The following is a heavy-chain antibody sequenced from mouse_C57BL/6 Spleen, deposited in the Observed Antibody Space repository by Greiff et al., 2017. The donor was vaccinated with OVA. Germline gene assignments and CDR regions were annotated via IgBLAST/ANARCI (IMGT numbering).Heavy chain of an antibody. J-gene: IGHJ3*01. V-gene: IGHV1-54*01. Sequence: QVQLKQSGAELVRPGTSVKVSCKASGYAFTNYLIEWVKQRPGQGLEWIGVINPGSGGTNYNEKFKGKATLTADKSSSTAYMQLSSLTSEDSAVYFYARFDYDEGFAYWGQGTLVTVSA. CDR1: GYAFTNYL. CDR3: ARFDYDEGFAY. D-gene: IGHD2-4*01. CDR2: INPGSGGT.